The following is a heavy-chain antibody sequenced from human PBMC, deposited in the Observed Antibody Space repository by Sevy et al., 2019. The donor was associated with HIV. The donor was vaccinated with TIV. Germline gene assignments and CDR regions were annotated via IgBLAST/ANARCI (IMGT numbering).Heavy chain of an antibody. V-gene: IGHV3-53*01. Sequence: GGSLRLSCAASGFTVSSNYMSWVRQAPGKGLEWVSVIYSGGSTYYADSVKGRFTISRDNSKNTLYLQMNSLRAEDTAVYYCARAEPLTGYAFDIWGQWTMVTVSS. CDR2: IYSGGST. CDR3: ARAEPLTGYAFDI. D-gene: IGHD3-9*01. CDR1: GFTVSSNY. J-gene: IGHJ3*02.